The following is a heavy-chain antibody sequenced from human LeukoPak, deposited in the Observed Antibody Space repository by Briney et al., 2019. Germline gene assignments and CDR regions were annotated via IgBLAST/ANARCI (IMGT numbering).Heavy chain of an antibody. D-gene: IGHD5-12*01. Sequence: PGGSLRLSCAASGFTFSTSWMTWVRQAPGKGLDWLGNINPYGSRINYVDSVKGRFTFSRDNAKNSLFLQMNSLRAEDTAVFYCARDSGYNAFDIWGQGTMVTVSS. CDR1: GFTFSTSW. V-gene: IGHV3-7*01. J-gene: IGHJ3*02. CDR2: INPYGSRI. CDR3: ARDSGYNAFDI.